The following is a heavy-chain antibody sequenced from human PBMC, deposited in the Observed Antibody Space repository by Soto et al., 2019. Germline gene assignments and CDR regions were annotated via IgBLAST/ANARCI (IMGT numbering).Heavy chain of an antibody. CDR3: TRCGIRYHSVGYYLGIDGMDV. V-gene: IGHV1-69*12. J-gene: IGHJ6*02. CDR1: GGTCNSYA. Sequence: QVQLVQSGAEVKKPESSVRVSCKASGGTCNSYAITWVRQAPGQGLEWMGGTIPMFGTTNYAEKFQGRVTISADDSTHTAYMELSSLSTEATAVYYCTRCGIRYHSVGYYLGIDGMDVWGQGTTVIVSS. CDR2: TIPMFGTT. D-gene: IGHD3-22*01.